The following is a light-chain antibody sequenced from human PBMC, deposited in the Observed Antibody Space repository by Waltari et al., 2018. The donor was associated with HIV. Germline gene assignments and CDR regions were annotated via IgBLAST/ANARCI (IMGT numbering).Light chain of an antibody. CDR3: AAWDDSLSGVV. CDR1: SSNIGSTY. J-gene: IGLJ2*01. V-gene: IGLV1-47*01. CDR2: RNN. Sequence: QSVLTQPPSASGTPGQRVTISCSGSSSNIGSTYVSWYQQLPGTAPKLLIYRNNQRPSGVPDRFSGSKSGTSASLAISGLRSEDEADYYCAAWDDSLSGVVIGGGTKLTVL.